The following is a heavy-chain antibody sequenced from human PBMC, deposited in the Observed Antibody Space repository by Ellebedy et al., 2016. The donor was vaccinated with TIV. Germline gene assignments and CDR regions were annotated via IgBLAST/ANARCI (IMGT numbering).Heavy chain of an antibody. CDR1: GYTFTGYY. CDR2: IIPIFGTA. CDR3: AREGCSGGSCQGPYYYYMDV. J-gene: IGHJ6*03. Sequence: SVKISCXASGYTFTGYYMHWVRQAPGQGLEWMGGIIPIFGTANYAQKFQGRVTITADESTSTAYMELSSLRSEDTAVYYCAREGCSGGSCQGPYYYYMDVWGKGTTVTVSS. D-gene: IGHD2-15*01. V-gene: IGHV1-69*13.